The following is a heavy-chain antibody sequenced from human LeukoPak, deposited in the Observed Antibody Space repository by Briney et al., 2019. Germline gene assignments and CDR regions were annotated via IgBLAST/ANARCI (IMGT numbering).Heavy chain of an antibody. CDR3: ARLDGYKKP. J-gene: IGHJ5*02. V-gene: IGHV3-21*01. CDR2: ISSSSSYI. D-gene: IGHD5-12*01. CDR1: GFTFSSYS. Sequence: GGALRLSCAASGFTFSSYSMNWVRQAPGKGGERVSSISSSSSYIYYVDSVKGRVTISRDNANNSMYLQMNSLTAEATAVYYCARLDGYKKPWGQGTLVTVSS.